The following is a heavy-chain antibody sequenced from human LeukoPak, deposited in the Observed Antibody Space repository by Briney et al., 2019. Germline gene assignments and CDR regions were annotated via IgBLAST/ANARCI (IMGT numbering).Heavy chain of an antibody. CDR1: GYTFTNCW. Sequence: GESLRISCKGAGYTFTNCWVSWVGQMPGKNQGWMGGIDPRDSYTNYSPSFQGQVTISADKSITTAYLQWSSLKASDTAIYYCAKLRWPRGGRSSFDYWGQGALVTVSS. D-gene: IGHD4-23*01. J-gene: IGHJ4*02. V-gene: IGHV5-10-1*04. CDR2: IDPRDSYT. CDR3: AKLRWPRGGRSSFDY.